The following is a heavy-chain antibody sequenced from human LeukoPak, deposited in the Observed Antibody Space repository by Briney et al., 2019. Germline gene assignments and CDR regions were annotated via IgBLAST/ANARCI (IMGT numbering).Heavy chain of an antibody. J-gene: IGHJ4*02. CDR1: GFTFISYS. V-gene: IGHV3-21*01. CDR3: ARGTAMDSFVY. D-gene: IGHD5-18*01. Sequence: PGGSLRLSRAASGFTFISYSRNWDRQAPGKGLEWVSSISSSSSYIYYADSVKGRFTIARDNAKNSLYLQMNSLRAEDTAVYYCARGTAMDSFVYWGRGTLVTVSS. CDR2: ISSSSSYI.